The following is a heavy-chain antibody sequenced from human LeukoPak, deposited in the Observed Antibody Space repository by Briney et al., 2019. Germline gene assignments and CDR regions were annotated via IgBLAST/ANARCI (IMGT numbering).Heavy chain of an antibody. J-gene: IGHJ3*02. V-gene: IGHV3-48*03. CDR1: GFTFSSYE. CDR2: ISSSGSTI. D-gene: IGHD4-17*01. CDR3: AREYDYGDYVNAFDI. Sequence: GGSLRLSCAASGFTFSSYEMNWVRHAPGKGLEWVSYISSSGSTIYYADSVKGRFTISRDNAKNSLYLQMNSLRAEDTAVYYCAREYDYGDYVNAFDIWGQGTMVTVSS.